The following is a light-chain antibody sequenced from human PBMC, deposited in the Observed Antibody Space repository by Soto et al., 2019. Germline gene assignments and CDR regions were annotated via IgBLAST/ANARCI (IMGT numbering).Light chain of an antibody. V-gene: IGKV1D-12*01. CDR1: QDISSW. J-gene: IGKJ5*01. CDR2: VAS. CDR3: QQTNTFPIA. Sequence: DIQMTQSPSSMSASVGDRVTITCRASQDISSWLAWYQQKPGKAPKLLIYVASGLQTGVPSRFSGSGSGTDFTLTISSLQPEDFAIYYCQQTNTFPIAFGQGTRLEMK.